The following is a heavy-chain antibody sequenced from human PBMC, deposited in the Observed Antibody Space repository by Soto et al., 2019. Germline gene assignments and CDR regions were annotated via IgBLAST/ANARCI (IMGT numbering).Heavy chain of an antibody. D-gene: IGHD5-12*01. Sequence: PSETLSLTCAVYGGSFSGYYWSWIRQPPGKGLEWIGEINHSGSTNHNPSLKSRVIISVDTSKNHFSLKLSSVTAADTAIYYCASLHSGYAFDLDYWGQGTLVTVSS. V-gene: IGHV4-34*01. CDR3: ASLHSGYAFDLDY. CDR2: INHSGST. J-gene: IGHJ4*02. CDR1: GGSFSGYY.